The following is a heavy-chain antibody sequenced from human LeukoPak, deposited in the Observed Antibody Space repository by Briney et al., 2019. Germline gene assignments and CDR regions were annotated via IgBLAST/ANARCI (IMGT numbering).Heavy chain of an antibody. CDR2: IIPIFGTA. Sequence: ASVKVSCKASGGTFTSYAISGVRQAPGQGLEWVGGIIPIFGTANYAQKFQGRVTITADESTSTAYMELSSLRSEDTAVYYCARGNGGNSEYYYYGMDVWGQGTTVTVSS. CDR1: GGTFTSYA. J-gene: IGHJ6*02. V-gene: IGHV1-69*13. CDR3: ARGNGGNSEYYYYGMDV. D-gene: IGHD4-23*01.